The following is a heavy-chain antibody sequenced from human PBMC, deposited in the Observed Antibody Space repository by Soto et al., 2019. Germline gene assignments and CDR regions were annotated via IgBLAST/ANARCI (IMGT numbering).Heavy chain of an antibody. CDR2: ISTSSSFI. CDR3: ARAVYSRVEGIYYGMDV. CDR1: GFTFRSHS. Sequence: GGSLRLSCEGSGFTFRSHSMNWVRQAPGRGLEWVASISTSSSFIYYGDSVKGRFTISRDNSKNTLYLQMNSLRAEDTAVYYCARAVYSRVEGIYYGMDVWGQGTTVTVSS. D-gene: IGHD4-4*01. J-gene: IGHJ6*02. V-gene: IGHV3-21*04.